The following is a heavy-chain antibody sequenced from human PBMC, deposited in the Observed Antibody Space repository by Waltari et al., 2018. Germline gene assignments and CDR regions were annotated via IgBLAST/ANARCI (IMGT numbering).Heavy chain of an antibody. V-gene: IGHV4-39*02. CDR1: GASISSKSYY. J-gene: IGHJ4*02. Sequence: QLQLQESGPGLVKPSETLSLSCTVAGASISSKSYYWGWIRQPPGKGLEWIGSLYYGGSHYNPSLQSRVTISADTSKNRLSLKLTSVTATDTAVYYCARRPYDILTGGFDSWGQGTLVTVSS. CDR2: LYYGGS. D-gene: IGHD3-9*01. CDR3: ARRPYDILTGGFDS.